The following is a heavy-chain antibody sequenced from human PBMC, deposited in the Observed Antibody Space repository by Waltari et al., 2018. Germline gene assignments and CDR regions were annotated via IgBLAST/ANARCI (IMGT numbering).Heavy chain of an antibody. CDR1: GGTFSSYA. J-gene: IGHJ3*01. CDR3: AMLDYGGNVHAFDV. Sequence: QVQLVQSGAEVKKPGSSVKVSCKASGGTFSSYAISWVRQAPGQGLEWMGRISPIFGTANYAQKFQGRVTITADKSTSTAYMELSSLRSEDTAVYYCAMLDYGGNVHAFDVWGQGTVVTVSS. D-gene: IGHD4-17*01. V-gene: IGHV1-69*08. CDR2: ISPIFGTA.